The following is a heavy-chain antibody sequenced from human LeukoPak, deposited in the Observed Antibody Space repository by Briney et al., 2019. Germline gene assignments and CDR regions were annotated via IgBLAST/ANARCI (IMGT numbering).Heavy chain of an antibody. CDR3: ARFVDTEYFDY. CDR2: IKQDGSEK. V-gene: IGHV3-7*01. D-gene: IGHD5-18*01. J-gene: IGHJ4*02. Sequence: RGSLRLSCAASGFTFSSYWMSWVRQAPGKGLEWVANIKQDGSEKYYVDSVKGRFTISRDNAKNSLYLQMNSLRAEDTAVYYCARFVDTEYFDYWGQGTLVTVSS. CDR1: GFTFSSYW.